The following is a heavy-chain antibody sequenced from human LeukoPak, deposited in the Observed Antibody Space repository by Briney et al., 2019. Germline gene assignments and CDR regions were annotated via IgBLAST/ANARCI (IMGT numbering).Heavy chain of an antibody. V-gene: IGHV3-30*04. CDR2: ISYGGSNK. Sequence: GGSLRLSCAASGFTFSSYAMHWVRQAPGKGLEWVAVISYGGSNKYYADSVKGRFTISRDNAKNSLYLQMNSLRAEDTAVYYCARSGKDYYDSSGYYADYWGQGTLVTVSS. CDR1: GFTFSSYA. D-gene: IGHD3-22*01. J-gene: IGHJ4*02. CDR3: ARSGKDYYDSSGYYADY.